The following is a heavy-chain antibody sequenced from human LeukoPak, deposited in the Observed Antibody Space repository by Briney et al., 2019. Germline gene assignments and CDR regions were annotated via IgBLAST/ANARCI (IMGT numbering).Heavy chain of an antibody. CDR2: ISPGGGST. D-gene: IGHD3-10*02. CDR1: GFTFSSYA. CDR3: ARTAMGAYVRFPNDY. Sequence: GVSLRLSCAASGFTFSSYALSWVRQAPGKGLDWVSAISPGGGSTYYADPVKGRSTISRDNSKNALYLQLNSLRAEDTALYYCARTAMGAYVRFPNDYWGQGTLVTVSS. V-gene: IGHV3-23*01. J-gene: IGHJ4*02.